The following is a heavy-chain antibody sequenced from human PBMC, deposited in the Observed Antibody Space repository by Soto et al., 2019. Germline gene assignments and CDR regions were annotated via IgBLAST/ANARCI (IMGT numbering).Heavy chain of an antibody. Sequence: VGSLRLSCAASGFTFSSYGMHWVRQAPGKGLEWVAVISYDGSNKYYADSVEGRFTISRDNSKNTLYLQMNSLRAEDTAVYYCAKEPISNYYGMDVWGQGTTVTVSS. V-gene: IGHV3-30*18. CDR2: ISYDGSNK. CDR3: AKEPISNYYGMDV. J-gene: IGHJ6*02. CDR1: GFTFSSYG. D-gene: IGHD2-2*01.